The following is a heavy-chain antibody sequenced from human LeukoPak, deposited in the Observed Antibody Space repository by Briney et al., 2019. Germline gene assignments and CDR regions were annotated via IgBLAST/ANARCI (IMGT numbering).Heavy chain of an antibody. J-gene: IGHJ4*02. D-gene: IGHD3-22*01. CDR1: GYSISSGYY. CDR3: ATALNYDSSGYYDY. CDR2: IYHSGST. V-gene: IGHV4-38-2*01. Sequence: SETLSLTCAVSGYSISSGYYWGWIRQPPGKGLEWIGSIYHSGSTYYNPSLKSRVTISVDTSKNQFFLKLSSVTAADTAVYYCATALNYDSSGYYDYWGQGTLVTVSS.